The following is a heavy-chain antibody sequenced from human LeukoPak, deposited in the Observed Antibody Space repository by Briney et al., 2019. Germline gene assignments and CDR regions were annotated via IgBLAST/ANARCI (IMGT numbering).Heavy chain of an antibody. Sequence: SETLSLTCTVSGGPISSGGYYWSWIRQHPGKGLEWIGYIYYSGSTYYNPSLKSRVTISVDTSKNQFSLKLSSVTAADTAVYYCARLYYYDSSGYLIQYFDYWGQGTLVTVSS. J-gene: IGHJ4*02. V-gene: IGHV4-31*03. CDR2: IYYSGST. CDR1: GGPISSGGYY. D-gene: IGHD3-22*01. CDR3: ARLYYYDSSGYLIQYFDY.